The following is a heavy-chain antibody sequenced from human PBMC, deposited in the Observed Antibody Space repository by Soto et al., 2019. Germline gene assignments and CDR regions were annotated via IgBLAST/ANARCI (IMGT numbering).Heavy chain of an antibody. D-gene: IGHD3-16*02. CDR3: AKDLGYYYDYVWGSYRSSYNWFDP. CDR2: ISGSGGST. CDR1: GFTFSSYA. J-gene: IGHJ5*02. V-gene: IGHV3-23*01. Sequence: EVQLLESGGGLVQPGGSLRLSCAASGFTFSSYAMSWVRQAPGKGLEWVSAISGSGGSTYYADSVKGRFTISRDNSKNTLYLQMNSLRAEDTAVYYCAKDLGYYYDYVWGSYRSSYNWFDPWGQGTLVTVSS.